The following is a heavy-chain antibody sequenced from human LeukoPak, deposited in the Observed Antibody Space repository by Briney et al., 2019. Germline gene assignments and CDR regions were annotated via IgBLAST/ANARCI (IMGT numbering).Heavy chain of an antibody. D-gene: IGHD3-9*01. V-gene: IGHV4-39*07. Sequence: SETLSLTCTVSGGSISSSSYYWGWIRQPPGKGLEWIGSIYYSGSTYYNPSLKSRVTISVDTSKNQFSLKLSSVTAADTAIYYCARDLVTDYYHHYFDYWGQGTLVTVSS. J-gene: IGHJ4*02. CDR1: GGSISSSSYY. CDR2: IYYSGST. CDR3: ARDLVTDYYHHYFDY.